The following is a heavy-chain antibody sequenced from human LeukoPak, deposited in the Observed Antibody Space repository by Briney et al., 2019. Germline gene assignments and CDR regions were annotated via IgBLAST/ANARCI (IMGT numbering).Heavy chain of an antibody. Sequence: SETLSLTCAVYGGSFSGYYWSWIRQPPGKGLEWIGEINHSGSTNYNPSLKSRVTISVDTSKNQFSLKLSSVTAADTAVYYCARGIYPLFARADRRGYFDYWGQGTLVTVSS. J-gene: IGHJ4*02. V-gene: IGHV4-34*01. CDR2: INHSGST. CDR1: GGSFSGYY. D-gene: IGHD2-21*01. CDR3: ARGIYPLFARADRRGYFDY.